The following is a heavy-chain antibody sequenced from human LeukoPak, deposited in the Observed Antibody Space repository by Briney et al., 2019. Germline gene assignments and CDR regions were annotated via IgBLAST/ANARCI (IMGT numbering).Heavy chain of an antibody. J-gene: IGHJ5*02. Sequence: PGRSLRLSCAASGFTFDDYAMHWVRQAPGKGLEGVSGISWNSGSIGYADSVKGRFTISRDNAKNSLYLQMTSLRAEDTALYYCAKSYCSGGSCYSIFGSWGQGTLVTVSS. CDR2: ISWNSGSI. CDR3: AKSYCSGGSCYSIFGS. V-gene: IGHV3-9*01. CDR1: GFTFDDYA. D-gene: IGHD2-15*01.